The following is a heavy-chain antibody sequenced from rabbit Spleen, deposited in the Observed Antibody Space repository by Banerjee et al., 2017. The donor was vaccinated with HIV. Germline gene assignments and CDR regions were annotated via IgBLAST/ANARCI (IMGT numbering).Heavy chain of an antibody. D-gene: IGHD1-1*01. CDR1: GVSLNDKDV. J-gene: IGHJ4*01. CDR2: INIVTGKS. CDR3: ARDLIAVIGWNFNL. Sequence: QELLVESGGGLVQPEGSLTLTCKASGVSLNDKDVMCWVRQAPGKGLEWIACINIVTGKSVYASWAKCRFTMSRTSSTTVTLQMTSLTAADTATYFCARDLIAVIGWNFNLWGQGPLVTVS. V-gene: IGHV1S45*01.